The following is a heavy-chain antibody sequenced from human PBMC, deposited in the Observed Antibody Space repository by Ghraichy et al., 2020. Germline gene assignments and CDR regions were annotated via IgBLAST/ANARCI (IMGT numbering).Heavy chain of an antibody. J-gene: IGHJ5*02. D-gene: IGHD5-18*01. V-gene: IGHV3-23*01. CDR3: AKDLWIQLWFVGRNWFDP. Sequence: GGSLRLSCAASGFTFSSYAMSWVRQAPGKGLEWVSAISGSGGSTYYADSVKGRFTISRDNSKNTLYLQMNSLRAEDTAVYYCAKDLWIQLWFVGRNWFDPWGQGTLVTVSS. CDR1: GFTFSSYA. CDR2: ISGSGGST.